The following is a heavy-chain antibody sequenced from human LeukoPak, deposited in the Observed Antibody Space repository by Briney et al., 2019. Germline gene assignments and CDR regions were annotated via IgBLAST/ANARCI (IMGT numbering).Heavy chain of an antibody. CDR1: GGSISSSSYY. CDR2: IYYSGST. J-gene: IGHJ4*02. Sequence: PSETLSLTCTVSGGSISSSSYYWGWIRQPPGKGLEWIGSIYYSGSTSYNPSLKSRVTISVDTSKNQFSLKLSSVTAADTAVYFCARATAAIIDYWGQGTLVTVSS. CDR3: ARATAAIIDY. D-gene: IGHD2-2*01. V-gene: IGHV4-39*07.